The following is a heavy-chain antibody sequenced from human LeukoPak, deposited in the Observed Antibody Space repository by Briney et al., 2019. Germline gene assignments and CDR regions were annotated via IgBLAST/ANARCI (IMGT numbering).Heavy chain of an antibody. J-gene: IGHJ4*02. CDR2: IGGSGGPT. CDR3: ARRGDPYYFDY. V-gene: IGHV3-23*01. D-gene: IGHD2-21*02. CDR1: GFTFSDSA. Sequence: GGSLRLSCAASGFTFSDSAMNWVRQAPGKGLEWVSVIGGSGGPTFYADSVKGRFTISRDNSKNTLYLRLNSLRAEGTAVYYCARRGDPYYFDYWGQGALVTVSA.